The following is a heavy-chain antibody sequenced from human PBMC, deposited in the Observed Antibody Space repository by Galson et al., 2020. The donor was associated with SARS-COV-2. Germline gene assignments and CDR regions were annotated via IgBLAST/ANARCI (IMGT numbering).Heavy chain of an antibody. V-gene: IGHV1-18*01. J-gene: IGHJ5*02. CDR3: ATSPPFGVSSGYHRSWFDP. CDR1: DYTLRYQG. Sequence: ASVKVSCKAPDYTLRYQGITWVRQAPGQGLEWMGWISAFNGATNYAQKFQGRVTMTEDTSTDTAYMELSSLRSEDTAVYYCATSPPFGVSSGYHRSWFDPWGQGTLVTVSS. D-gene: IGHD3-22*01. CDR2: ISAFNGAT.